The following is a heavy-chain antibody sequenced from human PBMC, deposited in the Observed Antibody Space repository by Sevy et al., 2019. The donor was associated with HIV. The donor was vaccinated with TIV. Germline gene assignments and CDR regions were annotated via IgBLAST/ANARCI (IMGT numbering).Heavy chain of an antibody. CDR2: ISHDGTYK. Sequence: GGSLRLSCAAFGFILTNYPIHWVRQAPGKGLEWVAVISHDGTYKYYADPVKGRFTISRDNPKNTMYLQMSSLRKEDTAVYYCARGPIQLGAFDVWGQGTKVTVSS. CDR3: ARGPIQLGAFDV. CDR1: GFILTNYP. J-gene: IGHJ3*01. D-gene: IGHD3-16*01. V-gene: IGHV3-30*04.